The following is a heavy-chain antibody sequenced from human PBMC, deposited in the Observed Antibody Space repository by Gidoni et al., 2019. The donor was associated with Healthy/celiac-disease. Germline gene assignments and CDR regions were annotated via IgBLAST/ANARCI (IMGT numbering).Heavy chain of an antibody. CDR3: ARETSSVEGYFDY. D-gene: IGHD3-22*01. Sequence: QVQLQESGPGLVKPSQTLSLTCTVPGGSISSGSYYWSWIRQPAGKGLEWIGRIYTSGSTNYNPSLKSRVTISVDTSKNQFSLKLSSVTAADTAVYYCARETSSVEGYFDYWGQGTLVTVSS. CDR2: IYTSGST. CDR1: GGSISSGSYY. J-gene: IGHJ4*02. V-gene: IGHV4-61*02.